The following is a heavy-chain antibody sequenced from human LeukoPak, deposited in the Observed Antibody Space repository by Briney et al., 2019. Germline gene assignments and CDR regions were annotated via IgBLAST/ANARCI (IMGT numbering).Heavy chain of an antibody. CDR3: ASSNPTWFGEWDAFDI. J-gene: IGHJ3*02. CDR1: GGSISSSSYY. CDR2: IYYSGST. V-gene: IGHV4-39*07. Sequence: SETLSLTCTVSGGSISSSSYYWGWIRQPPGKGLEWIGSIYYSGSTYYNPSLKSRVTISVDTSKNQFSLKLSSVTAADTAVYYCASSNPTWFGEWDAFDIWGQGTMVTVSP. D-gene: IGHD3-10*01.